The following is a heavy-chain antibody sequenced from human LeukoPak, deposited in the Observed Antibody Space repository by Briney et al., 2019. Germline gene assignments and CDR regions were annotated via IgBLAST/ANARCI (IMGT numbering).Heavy chain of an antibody. Sequence: WASVKVSCKASGGTFSSYAISWVRQAPGQGLEWMGGIIPIFGTANYAQKFQGRVTITADKSTSTAYMELSSLRSEDTAVYYCAESMITFGGVLNNWFDPWGQGTLVTVSS. CDR2: IIPIFGTA. CDR3: AESMITFGGVLNNWFDP. CDR1: GGTFSSYA. D-gene: IGHD3-16*01. J-gene: IGHJ5*02. V-gene: IGHV1-69*06.